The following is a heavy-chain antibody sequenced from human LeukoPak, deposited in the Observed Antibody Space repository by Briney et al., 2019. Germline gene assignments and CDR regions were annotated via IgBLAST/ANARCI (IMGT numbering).Heavy chain of an antibody. V-gene: IGHV1-69*04. CDR2: IIPILGIA. CDR1: GGTFSSYT. Sequence: SVKVSCKASGGTFSSYTISWVRQAPGQGLEWMGRIIPILGIANYAQKFQGRVTITADKSTSTAYMELSSLRSEDTAVYYCARDRDVVVVPAADPSYYMDVWGKGTTVTVSS. D-gene: IGHD2-2*01. CDR3: ARDRDVVVVPAADPSYYMDV. J-gene: IGHJ6*03.